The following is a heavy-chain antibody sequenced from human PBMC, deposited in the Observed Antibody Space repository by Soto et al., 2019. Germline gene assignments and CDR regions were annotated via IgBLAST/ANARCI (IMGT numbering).Heavy chain of an antibody. J-gene: IGHJ5*02. Sequence: PSETLSLTCAVSGYSISSGYYWGWIRQPPGKGLEWIGSIYHSGSTYYNPSLKSRVTISVDTSKNQFSLKLSSVTAADTAVYYCGGGGYYYGSGSYSSDWFDPWGQGTLVTVSS. V-gene: IGHV4-38-2*01. CDR1: GYSISSGYY. D-gene: IGHD3-10*01. CDR3: GGGGYYYGSGSYSSDWFDP. CDR2: IYHSGST.